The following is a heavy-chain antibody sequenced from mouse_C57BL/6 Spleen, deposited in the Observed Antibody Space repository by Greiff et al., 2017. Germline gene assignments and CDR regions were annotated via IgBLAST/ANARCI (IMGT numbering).Heavy chain of an antibody. V-gene: IGHV1-61*01. CDR2: IYPSDSET. CDR1: GYTFTSYW. J-gene: IGHJ3*01. CDR3: ARSGYGSSYGFAY. Sequence: QVQLQQPGAELVRPGSSVKLSCKASGYTFTSYWLDWVKQRPGQGLEWIGNIYPSDSETHYNQKFKDKATLTVDKSSSTAYMQLSSLTSEDSAVYYCARSGYGSSYGFAYWGQGTLVTVSA. D-gene: IGHD1-1*01.